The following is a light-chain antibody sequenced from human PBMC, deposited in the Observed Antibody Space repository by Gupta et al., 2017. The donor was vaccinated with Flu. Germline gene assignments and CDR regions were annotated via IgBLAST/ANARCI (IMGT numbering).Light chain of an antibody. J-gene: IGKJ1*01. Sequence: NCKSSQSVLYSPNNKNYLAWYQQKPGQPPKLLIYWASTRESGVPDRFSGSGSGTDFTLTISSLQAEDVAVYYCQQYYSTPWTFGQGTKVEIK. CDR3: QQYYSTPWT. CDR2: WAS. CDR1: QSVLYSPNNKNY. V-gene: IGKV4-1*01.